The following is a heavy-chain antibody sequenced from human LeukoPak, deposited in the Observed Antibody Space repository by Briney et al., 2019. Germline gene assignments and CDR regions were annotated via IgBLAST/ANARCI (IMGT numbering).Heavy chain of an antibody. CDR1: GGSITQTNY. CDR3: ARLLTYYYDSSGYPDY. Sequence: PSGTLSLTCDVSGGSITQTNYWTWVRQPPGKGLEWIGEVNLQGGTNYNPSLLRRVAISVDTSANHVSLQMTSVTAADTAVYYCARLLTYYYDSSGYPDYWGQGTLVTVSS. V-gene: IGHV4-4*02. D-gene: IGHD3-22*01. J-gene: IGHJ4*02. CDR2: VNLQGGT.